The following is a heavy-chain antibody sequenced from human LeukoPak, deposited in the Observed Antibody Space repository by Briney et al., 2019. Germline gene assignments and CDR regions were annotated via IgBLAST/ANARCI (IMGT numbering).Heavy chain of an antibody. V-gene: IGHV4-59*08. CDR1: GGSISSYY. CDR3: ARGFRGDNFDY. D-gene: IGHD7-27*01. Sequence: SETLSLTCTVSGGSISSYYWSWIRQPPGKGLEWIGYIYYSGSTNYNPSLKSRVTISVDTSKNQFSLKLSSVTAADTAVYFCARGFRGDNFDYWGQGTLVTVSS. J-gene: IGHJ4*02. CDR2: IYYSGST.